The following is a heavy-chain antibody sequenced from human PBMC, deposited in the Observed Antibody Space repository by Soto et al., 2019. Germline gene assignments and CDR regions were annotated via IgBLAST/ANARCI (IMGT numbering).Heavy chain of an antibody. V-gene: IGHV1-46*01. CDR3: ARASWDRVRGVKEFDS. CDR2: INPSTGTT. J-gene: IGHJ4*02. CDR1: GYTFTNDN. Sequence: QVQLVQSGAEVKKPGASVKVSCKASGYTFTNDNMHWVRQAPGQGLEWMGIINPSTGTTSYAQKFQGRVTMTRDMSTSTVHMELSSLRSDDTAVYYCARASWDRVRGVKEFDSWGQGTLVTVSS. D-gene: IGHD3-10*01.